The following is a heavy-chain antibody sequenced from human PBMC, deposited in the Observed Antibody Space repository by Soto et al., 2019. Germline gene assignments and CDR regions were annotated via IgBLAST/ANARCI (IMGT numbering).Heavy chain of an antibody. CDR1: GYSFTDYH. CDR3: ARGDSTDCSNGVCSFFYNHDMDV. Sequence: GASVKVSCKASGYSFTDYHIHWVRQAPGQGLEWLGRINPKSGGTSTAQKFQGWVTMTTDTSISTASMELTRLTSDDTAIYYCARGDSTDCSNGVCSFFYNHDMDVWGQGTSVTVSS. J-gene: IGHJ6*02. V-gene: IGHV1-2*04. CDR2: INPKSGGT. D-gene: IGHD2-8*01.